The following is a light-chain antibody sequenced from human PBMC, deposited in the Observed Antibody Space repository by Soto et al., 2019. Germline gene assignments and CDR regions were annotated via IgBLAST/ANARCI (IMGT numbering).Light chain of an antibody. CDR1: SSDIGSYNL. Sequence: QSALTQPASVSGSPGQSITISCTGTSSDIGSYNLVSWYQQHPGKAPKLMIYDVSTRPSGVSNRFSGSKSDNTASLTISGLQAEDEADYYCCSYAGSSTVVFGGGTKLTVL. CDR2: DVS. J-gene: IGLJ2*01. CDR3: CSYAGSSTVV. V-gene: IGLV2-23*02.